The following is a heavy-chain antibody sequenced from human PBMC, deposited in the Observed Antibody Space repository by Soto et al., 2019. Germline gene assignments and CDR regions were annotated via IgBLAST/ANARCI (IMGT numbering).Heavy chain of an antibody. CDR3: ARGYSSSWSAHDY. CDR1: GFTVSSTY. V-gene: IGHV3-53*01. D-gene: IGHD6-13*01. CDR2: IYSGGGT. Sequence: VGSLRLSCAASGFTVSSTYMSWVRQAPGKGLEWVSLIYSGGGTYYADSVKGRFTISRDNSKNTLYLQMNSLRAEDTAVYSCARGYSSSWSAHDYWGRGTLVTVSS. J-gene: IGHJ4*02.